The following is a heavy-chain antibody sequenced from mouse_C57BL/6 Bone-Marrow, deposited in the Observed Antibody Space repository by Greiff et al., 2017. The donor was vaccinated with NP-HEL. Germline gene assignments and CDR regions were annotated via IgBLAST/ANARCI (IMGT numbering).Heavy chain of an antibody. V-gene: IGHV1-82*01. D-gene: IGHD2-3*01. CDR3: ARVEGWLLKAYYFDY. J-gene: IGHJ2*01. CDR2: IYPGDGDT. Sequence: QVQLQQSGPELVKPGASVKISCKASGYAFSSSWMNWVKQRPGKGLEWIGRIYPGDGDTNYNGKFKGKATLTADKSSSTAYMQLSSLTSEDSAVYFCARVEGWLLKAYYFDYWGQGTTLTVSS. CDR1: GYAFSSSW.